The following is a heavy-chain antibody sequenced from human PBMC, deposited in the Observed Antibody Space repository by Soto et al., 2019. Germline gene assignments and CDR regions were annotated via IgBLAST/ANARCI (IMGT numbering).Heavy chain of an antibody. CDR1: GFTFTNHA. V-gene: IGHV3-30-3*01. CDR2: ISADGGYT. J-gene: IGHJ4*02. Sequence: QVHLVESGGGAVQPGRCLRLSCAASGFTFTNHAMHWVRQAPGRGLEWVAAISADGGYTEYADSVQGRFTISRDNSSDTLYVQIDSLRVEDTAVYCCARDVFAFGTVGAIDYWGQGPLVPVSS. CDR3: ARDVFAFGTVGAIDY. D-gene: IGHD1-26*01.